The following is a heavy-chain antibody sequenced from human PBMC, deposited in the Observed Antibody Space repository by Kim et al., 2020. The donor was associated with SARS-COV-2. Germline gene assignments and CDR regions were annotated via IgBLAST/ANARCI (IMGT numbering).Heavy chain of an antibody. Sequence: SETLSLTCTVSGGSISSSSYYWGWIRQPPGKGLEWIGSIYYSGSTYYNPSLKSRVTISVDTSKNQFSLKLSSVTAADTAMYYCAGIFGATSPRTGRNQHDPWGQGTLVTVSS. CDR2: IYYSGST. CDR1: GGSISSSSYY. V-gene: IGHV4-39*07. CDR3: AGIFGATSPRTGRNQHDP. D-gene: IGHD1-1*01. J-gene: IGHJ5*02.